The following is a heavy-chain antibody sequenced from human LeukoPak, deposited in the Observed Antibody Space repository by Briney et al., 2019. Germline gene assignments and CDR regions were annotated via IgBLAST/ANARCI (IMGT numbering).Heavy chain of an antibody. V-gene: IGHV3-23*01. CDR3: ARPRTMVRGADDAFDI. D-gene: IGHD3-10*01. Sequence: GGSLRLSCAASGLTFSTFAMIWVRQPPGKGREWVSSIFPSGGEIHYADSVRGRFTISRDYSKSTLSLQMNSLRAEDTAIYYCARPRTMVRGADDAFDIWGQGTMVTVSS. J-gene: IGHJ3*02. CDR2: IFPSGGEI. CDR1: GLTFSTFA.